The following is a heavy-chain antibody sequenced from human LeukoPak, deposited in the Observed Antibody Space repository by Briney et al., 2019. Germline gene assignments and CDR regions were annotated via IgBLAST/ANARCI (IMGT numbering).Heavy chain of an antibody. Sequence: GGSLRLSCTVSGFTVSSNSMSWVRQAPGKGLEWVSFIYSDNTHYSGSVKGRFTISRDNSKNTPYLQMNSLRAEDTAVYYCARRAGAYSHPYDYWGQGTLVTVSS. J-gene: IGHJ4*02. D-gene: IGHD4/OR15-4a*01. CDR2: IYSDNT. CDR3: ARRAGAYSHPYDY. V-gene: IGHV3-53*01. CDR1: GFTVSSNS.